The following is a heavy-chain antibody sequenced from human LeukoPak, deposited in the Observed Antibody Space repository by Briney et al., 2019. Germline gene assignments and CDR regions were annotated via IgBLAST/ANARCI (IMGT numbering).Heavy chain of an antibody. D-gene: IGHD6-13*01. CDR3: ARNHGIAPGDYYYYMDV. V-gene: IGHV4-39*07. CDR1: GGSISSSSYY. Sequence: SETLSLTCTVSGGSISSSSYYWGWIRQPPGKGLEWIGEINHSGSTNYNPSLKSRVTISVDTSKNQFSLKLSSVTAADTAVYYCARNHGIAPGDYYYYMDVWGKGTTVTISS. CDR2: INHSGST. J-gene: IGHJ6*03.